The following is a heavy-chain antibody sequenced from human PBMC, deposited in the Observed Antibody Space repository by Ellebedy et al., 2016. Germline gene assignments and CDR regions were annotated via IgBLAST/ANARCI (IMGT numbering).Heavy chain of an antibody. V-gene: IGHV3-7*03. CDR3: AKWGTTRTIDY. Sequence: GGSLRLSCAASGYSFSGYYMTWVRQAPGKGLEWVANIKQDGSDKYYVDSVKGRFTISRDNAKNSLYLQMNNLRAEDTAVYYCAKWGTTRTIDYWGQGTLVTVSS. CDR1: GYSFSGYY. J-gene: IGHJ4*02. D-gene: IGHD3-16*01. CDR2: IKQDGSDK.